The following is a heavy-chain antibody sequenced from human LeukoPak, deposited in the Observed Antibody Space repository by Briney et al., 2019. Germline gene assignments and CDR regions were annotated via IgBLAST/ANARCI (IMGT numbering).Heavy chain of an antibody. CDR3: VKGHLVWELGDYFDY. Sequence: GGSLRLSCSASGFTFSSYAMHWVRQAPGKGLEYVSAISSNGGSTYYADSVKGRFTISRDNSKNTLYLQMSSLRAEDTAVYYCVKGHLVWELGDYFDYWGHGILVTVSS. CDR1: GFTFSSYA. D-gene: IGHD1-26*01. V-gene: IGHV3-64D*09. CDR2: ISSNGGST. J-gene: IGHJ4*01.